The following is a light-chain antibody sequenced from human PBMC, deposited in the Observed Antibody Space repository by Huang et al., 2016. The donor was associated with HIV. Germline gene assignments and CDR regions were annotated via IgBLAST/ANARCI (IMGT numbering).Light chain of an antibody. CDR2: HIA. Sequence: DIQMTQSPSSVSAYVGDRVTITCRASQHLSSFLALYQQKPGKAPNLLSYHIATLRSGVPSRFSGSGSGTDFSLTISNLQPEDFATYYCQQAASFPLTFGQGTRLEI. CDR3: QQAASFPLT. CDR1: QHLSSF. J-gene: IGKJ5*01. V-gene: IGKV1-12*01.